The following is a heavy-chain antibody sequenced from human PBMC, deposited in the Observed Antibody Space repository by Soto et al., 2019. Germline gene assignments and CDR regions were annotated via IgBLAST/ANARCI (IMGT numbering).Heavy chain of an antibody. J-gene: IGHJ4*02. V-gene: IGHV3-33*01. D-gene: IGHD1-26*01. CDR1: GFTFSSYG. Sequence: QVQLVESGGGVVQPGRSLRLSCAASGFTFSSYGMHWVRQAPGKGLEWVAVIWYDGSNKYYADSVKGRFTISRDNSKNTLYLQMNSVRAEDTAVYYCARGGGSYYFDYWGQGTLVTVSS. CDR3: ARGGGSYYFDY. CDR2: IWYDGSNK.